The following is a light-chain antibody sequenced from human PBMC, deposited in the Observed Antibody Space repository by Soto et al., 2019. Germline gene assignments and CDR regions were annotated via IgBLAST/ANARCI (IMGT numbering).Light chain of an antibody. J-gene: IGKJ5*01. CDR2: DTS. V-gene: IGKV3-11*01. CDR1: QSVYSY. CDR3: QQRSNWPIT. Sequence: DIVLPQSPATLSLSPGERATLSCRATQSVYSYLAWYQQKPGQAPRLLIYDTSNRATDIPARFSGSGSGTDFTLTISSLEPEDFTVYYCQQRSNWPITFGQGTRLEI.